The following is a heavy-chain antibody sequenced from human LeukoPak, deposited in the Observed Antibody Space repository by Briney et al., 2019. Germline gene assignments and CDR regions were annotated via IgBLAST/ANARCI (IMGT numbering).Heavy chain of an antibody. Sequence: SETLSLTCTVSGGSISSGGYYWSWIRQPPGKGLEWIGYIYHSGSTYYNPSLKSRVTISVDGSKNQFSLKLSSVTAADTAVYYCARVDRYCSSTSCYSQYAFDIWGQGTMVTVSS. D-gene: IGHD2-2*01. CDR2: IYHSGST. J-gene: IGHJ3*02. V-gene: IGHV4-30-2*01. CDR3: ARVDRYCSSTSCYSQYAFDI. CDR1: GGSISSGGYY.